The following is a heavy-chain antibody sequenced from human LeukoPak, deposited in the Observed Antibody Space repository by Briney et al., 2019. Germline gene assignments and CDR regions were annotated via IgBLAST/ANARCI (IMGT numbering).Heavy chain of an antibody. CDR3: AKDRMIVVPGIVDI. J-gene: IGHJ3*02. V-gene: IGHV3-23*01. CDR1: GFTFSSYA. D-gene: IGHD3-22*01. CDR2: ISGSGGGT. Sequence: GGSLRLSCAASGFTFSSYAITWVRQAPGKGLEWVSAISGSGGGTYYADSVKGRFTISRDNSKNTLYLQMNSLRAEDTAVYYCAKDRMIVVPGIVDIWGQGTMVTVSS.